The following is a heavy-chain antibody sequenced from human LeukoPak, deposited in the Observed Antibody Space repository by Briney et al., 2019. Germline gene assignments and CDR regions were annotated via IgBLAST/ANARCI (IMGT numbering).Heavy chain of an antibody. CDR1: GYTFTSYY. Sequence: ASVKVSCKASGYTFTSYYMHWVRQAPGQGLEWMGIINPSGGSTSYAQKFQGRVTMTRDTSTSTVYMELSSLRSEDTTVYYCARAPEARGYSYGWYFDYWGQGTLVTVSS. CDR3: ARAPEARGYSYGWYFDY. J-gene: IGHJ4*02. CDR2: INPSGGST. D-gene: IGHD5-18*01. V-gene: IGHV1-46*01.